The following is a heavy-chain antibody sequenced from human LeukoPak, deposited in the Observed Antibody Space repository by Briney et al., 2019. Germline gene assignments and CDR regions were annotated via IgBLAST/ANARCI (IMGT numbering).Heavy chain of an antibody. V-gene: IGHV3-53*05. CDR3: ARVKRPFERAYYYYGMDV. Sequence: GGSLRLSCAASGFTVSGNYMSWVRQAPGKGLECVAVIYSGGDTYYADSVKGRFTISRDNSKNTLYLQMNSLRAEDTAVYYCARVKRPFERAYYYYGMDVXGXGTTVTVSS. D-gene: IGHD3-9*01. CDR2: IYSGGDT. J-gene: IGHJ6*01. CDR1: GFTVSGNY.